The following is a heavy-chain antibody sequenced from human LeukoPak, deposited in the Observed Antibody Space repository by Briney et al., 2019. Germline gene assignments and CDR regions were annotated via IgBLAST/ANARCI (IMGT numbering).Heavy chain of an antibody. CDR2: IKSKTDGGTT. CDR1: GFTFSNAW. J-gene: IGHJ5*02. V-gene: IGHV3-15*01. CDR3: TTHRLGYCSGGSCYTRYWFDP. Sequence: SGGSLRLSCAASGFTFSNAWMSWVRQAPGKGLEWVGRIKSKTDGGTTDYAAPVKGRFTISRDDSKDTLYLQMNSLKTEDTAVYHCTTHRLGYCSGGSCYTRYWFDPWGQGTLVTVSS. D-gene: IGHD2-15*01.